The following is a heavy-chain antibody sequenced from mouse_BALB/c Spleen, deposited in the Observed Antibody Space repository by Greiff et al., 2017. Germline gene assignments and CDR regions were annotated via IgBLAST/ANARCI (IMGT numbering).Heavy chain of an antibody. CDR1: GYTFTSYW. CDR3: TRVGYQAWFAY. D-gene: IGHD2-2*01. J-gene: IGHJ3*01. V-gene: IGHV1S127*01. CDR2: IDPSDSYT. Sequence: QVQLQQPGAELVKPGASVKMSCKASGYTFTSYWMHWVKQRPGQGLEWIGTIDPSDSYTSYNQKFKGKATLTVDTSSSTAYMQLSSLTSEDSAVYYCTRVGYQAWFAYWGQGTLVTVSA.